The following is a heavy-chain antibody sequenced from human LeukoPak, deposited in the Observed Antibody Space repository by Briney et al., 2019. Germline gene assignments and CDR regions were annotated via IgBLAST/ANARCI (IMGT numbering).Heavy chain of an antibody. CDR3: ARDRGGYSWDDAFDI. CDR2: IIPILGIA. D-gene: IGHD5-18*01. V-gene: IGHV1-69*04. J-gene: IGHJ3*02. Sequence: SVKVSCKASGGTFSSYAISWVRQAPGQGLEWMGRIIPILGIANYAQKFQGRVTITADKSTRTAYMELSSLRSEDTAVYYCARDRGGYSWDDAFDIWGQGTMVTVSS. CDR1: GGTFSSYA.